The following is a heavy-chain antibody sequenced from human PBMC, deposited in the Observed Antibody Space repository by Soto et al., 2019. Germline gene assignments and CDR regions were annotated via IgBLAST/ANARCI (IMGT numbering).Heavy chain of an antibody. J-gene: IGHJ4*02. V-gene: IGHV5-10-1*01. CDR1: GYSFTSYW. CDR2: IDPSDSYT. Sequence: GEYRKISCKGSGYSFTSYWISWVRQMPGKGLEWMGRIDPSDSYTNYSPSFQGHVTISADKSISTAYLQWSSLKASDTAMYYCGRQARSSDCSGPGTLVTVFS. CDR3: GRQARSSDC.